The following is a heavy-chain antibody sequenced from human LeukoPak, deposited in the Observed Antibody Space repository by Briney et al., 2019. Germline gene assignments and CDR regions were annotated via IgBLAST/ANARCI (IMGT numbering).Heavy chain of an antibody. D-gene: IGHD1-26*01. Sequence: GASVKVSCKASGFTFTRYTMHWVRQAPGQRPEWMGWIYAGTGNTKYSRKFQDRVTNTRDTSASTVYMELSSLRSEDTTVYYCGRDYQWAIDYWGQGTLVTVSS. CDR1: GFTFTRYT. J-gene: IGHJ4*02. V-gene: IGHV1-3*01. CDR3: GRDYQWAIDY. CDR2: IYAGTGNT.